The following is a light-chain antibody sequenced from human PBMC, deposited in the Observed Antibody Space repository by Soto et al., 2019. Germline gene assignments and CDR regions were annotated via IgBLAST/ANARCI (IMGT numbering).Light chain of an antibody. Sequence: EIVMTQSPASLSVSPGERATLSCRASQSVRSDVAWYQHKAGQAPRLLIYGASTRAIGIPARFSGNGSGTEFTLTITSLQSEDFGVYYCQQYNIWPPLTFGGGTKVEFK. CDR2: GAS. CDR1: QSVRSD. J-gene: IGKJ4*01. V-gene: IGKV3-15*01. CDR3: QQYNIWPPLT.